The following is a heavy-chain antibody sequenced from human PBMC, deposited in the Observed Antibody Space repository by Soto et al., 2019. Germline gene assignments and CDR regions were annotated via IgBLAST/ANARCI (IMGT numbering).Heavy chain of an antibody. CDR2: MNPNSGNT. V-gene: IGHV1-8*01. CDR3: ASPRDGYNYDAFDI. D-gene: IGHD5-12*01. J-gene: IGHJ3*02. CDR1: GCTFTSYD. Sequence: ASVKVSCKASGCTFTSYDINWVRQATGQGLEWMGWMNPNSGNTGYAQKFQGRVTMTRNTSISTAYMELSSLRSEDTAVYYCASPRDGYNYDAFDIWGQGTMVTVSS.